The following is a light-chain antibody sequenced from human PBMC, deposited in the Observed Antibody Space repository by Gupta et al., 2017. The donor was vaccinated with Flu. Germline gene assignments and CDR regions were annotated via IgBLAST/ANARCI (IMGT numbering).Light chain of an antibody. V-gene: IGLV1-51*02. J-gene: IGLJ1*01. CDR2: ENN. CDR3: GTWDGSMSTDV. CDR1: SSNIGNTY. Sequence: SVLTPPPSISAAPGQSVTISCPGSSSNIGNTYVSWYQQHPGTAPKILIYENNKRPSGIPDRFSGSKSGTSAALGITGLQTGDEADYYCGTWDGSMSTDVFGTGTKVTVL.